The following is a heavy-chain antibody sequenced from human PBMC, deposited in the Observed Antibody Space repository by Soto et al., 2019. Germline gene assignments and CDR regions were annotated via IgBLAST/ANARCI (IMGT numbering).Heavy chain of an antibody. J-gene: IGHJ6*02. CDR2: ISYDGSNK. CDR1: GFTFSSYA. D-gene: IGHD3-10*01. CDR3: ARGGMVRGRSGMDV. V-gene: IGHV3-30-3*01. Sequence: QVQLVESGGGVVQLGRSLRLSCAASGFTFSSYAMHWVRQAPGKGLEWVAVISYDGSNKYYADSVKGRFTISRDNSKNTLYLQMNSLRAEDTAVYYCARGGMVRGRSGMDVWGQGTTVTVSS.